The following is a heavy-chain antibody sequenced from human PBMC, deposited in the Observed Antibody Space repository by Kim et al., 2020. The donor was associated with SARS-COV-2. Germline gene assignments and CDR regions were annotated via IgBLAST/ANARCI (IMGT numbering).Heavy chain of an antibody. J-gene: IGHJ4*03. V-gene: IGHV4-34*07. CDR1: GESISGYY. CDR2: GNYNGNS. Sequence: SETLSLTCAVYGESISGYYYNWRRLRPGPGLELIWEGNYNGNSNYNPSLKRQGSVSTDASKTQYYLKVNSVTAAATAMAYCAGGWTALPTSWCYF. CDR3: AGGWTALPTSWCYF. D-gene: IGHD2-8*02.